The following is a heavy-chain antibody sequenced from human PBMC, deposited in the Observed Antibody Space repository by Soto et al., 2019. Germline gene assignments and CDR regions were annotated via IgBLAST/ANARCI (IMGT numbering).Heavy chain of an antibody. Sequence: SETLSLTCTVSGGSISSYYWSWIRQPPGKGLEWIGYIYYSGSTNYNPSLKSRVTISVDTSKNQFSLKLSSVTAADTAVYYCARGDYYGSAGGNYYYGMDVWGQGTTVTVSS. V-gene: IGHV4-59*12. J-gene: IGHJ6*02. CDR2: IYYSGST. D-gene: IGHD3-10*01. CDR1: GGSISSYY. CDR3: ARGDYYGSAGGNYYYGMDV.